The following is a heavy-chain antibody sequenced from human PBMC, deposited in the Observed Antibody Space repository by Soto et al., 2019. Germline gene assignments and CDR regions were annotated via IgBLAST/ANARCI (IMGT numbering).Heavy chain of an antibody. CDR3: ARETPSFDS. CDR1: GFTFSDYP. CDR2: IRTISSAI. D-gene: IGHD2-15*01. Sequence: GGSLRLSCAASGFTFSDYPMNWVRQAPGKGLEWVSSIRTISSAIYFADSVRGRFTISRDIARNSLYLQMTSLRDEDTAVYYCARETPSFDSWGQGTLVTVSS. V-gene: IGHV3-48*02. J-gene: IGHJ4*02.